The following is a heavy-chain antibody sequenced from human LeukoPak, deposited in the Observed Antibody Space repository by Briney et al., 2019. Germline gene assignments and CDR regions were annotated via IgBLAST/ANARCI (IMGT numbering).Heavy chain of an antibody. D-gene: IGHD4-17*01. CDR3: ARDEVDYGERDSYYYGVDV. Sequence: PSETLSLTCTVSGDSISSGGYYWSWLRQHPGKGLEWIGYIHYSGSTYYNPSLKSRVTISIDTSKNQFSLKLNSMTAADTAVYYCARDEVDYGERDSYYYGVDVWGQGTTVTVS. J-gene: IGHJ6*02. V-gene: IGHV4-31*03. CDR1: GDSISSGGYY. CDR2: IHYSGST.